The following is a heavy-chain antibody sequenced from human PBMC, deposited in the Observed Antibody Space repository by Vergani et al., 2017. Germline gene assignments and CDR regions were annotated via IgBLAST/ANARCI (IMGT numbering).Heavy chain of an antibody. V-gene: IGHV4-34*01. Sequence: QVQLQQWGAGLLKPSETLSLTCAVYGGSFSGYYWSWIRQPPGKGLEWFWEINHSGSTNYNPSLKSRVTISVDTSKNQFSLKLSSVTAADTAVYYCARGNKDTAMVKDYYYFMDVWGKGTTVTVSS. J-gene: IGHJ6*03. CDR2: INHSGST. CDR1: GGSFSGYY. D-gene: IGHD5-18*01. CDR3: ARGNKDTAMVKDYYYFMDV.